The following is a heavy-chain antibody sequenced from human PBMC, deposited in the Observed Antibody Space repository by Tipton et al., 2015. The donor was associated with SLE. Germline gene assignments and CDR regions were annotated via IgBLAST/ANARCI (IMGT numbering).Heavy chain of an antibody. J-gene: IGHJ5*02. D-gene: IGHD6-13*01. V-gene: IGHV4-30-4*01. CDR3: ARASGSSWDQWFDP. CDR2: IFYSGST. Sequence: TLSLTCTVSGGSISSGEHYWSWIRQPPGKGLEWIGYIFYSGSTYYNPSLKSRVTISVDSSKNQCSLKLNSVTAADTAVYYCARASGSSWDQWFDPWGQGTLVSVSS. CDR1: GGSISSGEHY.